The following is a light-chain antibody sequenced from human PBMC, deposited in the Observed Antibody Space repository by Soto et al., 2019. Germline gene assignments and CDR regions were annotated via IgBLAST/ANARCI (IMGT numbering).Light chain of an antibody. CDR2: GAS. Sequence: EIVLTQSPGTLSLSPGERATLSCRASQSVSSSYLAWYQQKPGQAPRLLIYGASSRATGIPDRFSGSVSGTDFPLTISRLEPEDFAVYYCQQYGSSPLVTFGQGTRLEI. CDR3: QQYGSSPLVT. J-gene: IGKJ5*01. CDR1: QSVSSSY. V-gene: IGKV3-20*01.